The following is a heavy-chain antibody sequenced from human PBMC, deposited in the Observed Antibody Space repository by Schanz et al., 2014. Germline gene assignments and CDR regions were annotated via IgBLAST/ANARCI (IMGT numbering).Heavy chain of an antibody. Sequence: VQLVESGGGLVQPGGSLRLSCAASGFTFTNYAMSWVRQAPGKGLEWVSLISDSGDTAYYADSVKGRFTISRDNSNKTVDLQMNSLRAEDTALYFCAKIERNEDWGQGTLVTVSS. CDR2: ISDSGDTA. J-gene: IGHJ4*02. CDR3: AKIERNED. CDR1: GFTFTNYA. V-gene: IGHV3-23*04. D-gene: IGHD1-1*01.